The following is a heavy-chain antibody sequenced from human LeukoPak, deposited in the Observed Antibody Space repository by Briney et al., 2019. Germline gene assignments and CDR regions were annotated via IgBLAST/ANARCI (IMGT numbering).Heavy chain of an antibody. D-gene: IGHD5-18*01. Sequence: PSETLSLTCTVSGDSISSYYWSWIRQPPGKGLEYIGYTHYSGSTNYNPSLKSRVTISIDTSKNQFSLKLSSVTAADTAVYYCARGGYSYDYWGQGTLVTVSS. V-gene: IGHV4-59*12. CDR3: ARGGYSYDY. J-gene: IGHJ4*02. CDR2: THYSGST. CDR1: GDSISSYY.